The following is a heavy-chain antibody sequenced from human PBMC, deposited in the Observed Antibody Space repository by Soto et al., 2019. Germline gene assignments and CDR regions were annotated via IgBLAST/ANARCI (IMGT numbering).Heavy chain of an antibody. J-gene: IGHJ5*02. CDR3: ARSVAP. Sequence: QVQLQESGPGLVKPSQTLSLTCTVSGGSISSGGYYWSWIRQHPGKGLEWIGYIYYSGSTYSTPSPXSXXTISVDTSKNPFSLKLSSVTAAATAVYYCARSVAPWGQGTLVTVSS. V-gene: IGHV4-31*03. CDR1: GGSISSGGYY. CDR2: IYYSGST.